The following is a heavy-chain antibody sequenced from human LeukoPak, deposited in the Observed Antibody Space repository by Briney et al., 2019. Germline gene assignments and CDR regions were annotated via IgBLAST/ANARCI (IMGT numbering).Heavy chain of an antibody. Sequence: PGGSLRLSCAASGFTLSSYGMHWVRQAPGKGLEWVAFIRYDGSNKYYADSVKGRFTISRDNSKNTLYLQMNTLRVEDTAVYYCTRDLMDYDVSTGLHHYYMDVWGQGTTVTVSS. CDR2: IRYDGSNK. V-gene: IGHV3-30*02. CDR1: GFTLSSYG. J-gene: IGHJ6*02. D-gene: IGHD3-9*01. CDR3: TRDLMDYDVSTGLHHYYMDV.